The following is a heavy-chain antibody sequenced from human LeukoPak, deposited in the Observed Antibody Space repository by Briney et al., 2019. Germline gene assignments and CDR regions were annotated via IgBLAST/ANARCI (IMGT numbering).Heavy chain of an antibody. Sequence: SETLSLTCAVYGGSFSGYYWSWIRQPPGKGREWIGEINHSGSTNYNPSLKSRVTISVDTSKNQFSLKLSSVTAADTAVYYCARGPAVGGYYTYFDYWGQGTLVTVSS. CDR3: ARGPAVGGYYTYFDY. CDR2: INHSGST. D-gene: IGHD3-22*01. V-gene: IGHV4-34*01. CDR1: GGSFSGYY. J-gene: IGHJ4*02.